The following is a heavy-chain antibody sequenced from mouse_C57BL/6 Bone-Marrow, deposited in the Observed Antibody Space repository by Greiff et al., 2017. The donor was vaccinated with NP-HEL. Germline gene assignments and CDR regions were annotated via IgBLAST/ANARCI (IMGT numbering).Heavy chain of an antibody. J-gene: IGHJ4*01. V-gene: IGHV5-17*01. CDR2: ISSGSSTI. Sequence: EVKVVESGGGLVKPGGSLKLSCAASGFTFSDYGMHWVRQAPEKGLEWVAYISSGSSTIYYADTVKGRFTISRDNAKNTLFLQMTSLMSEDTAMYYCARRYRGLYYYAMDYWGQGTSVTVSS. CDR1: GFTFSDYG. CDR3: ARRYRGLYYYAMDY. D-gene: IGHD2-12*01.